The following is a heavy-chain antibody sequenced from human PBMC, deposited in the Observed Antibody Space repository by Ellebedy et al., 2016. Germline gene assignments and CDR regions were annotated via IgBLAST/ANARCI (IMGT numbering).Heavy chain of an antibody. CDR2: ISTSGST. J-gene: IGHJ4*02. D-gene: IGHD3-3*01. Sequence: SETLSLTXTVSGGSINENAFYWSWIRQPDGKGLEWIGRISTSGSTIYNPSLRSRVTMSVDTSKNRFSLDLMSLTAADTAVYYCATLTIPGGSDYWGQGMLVTVSS. CDR1: GGSINENAFY. V-gene: IGHV4-4*07. CDR3: ATLTIPGGSDY.